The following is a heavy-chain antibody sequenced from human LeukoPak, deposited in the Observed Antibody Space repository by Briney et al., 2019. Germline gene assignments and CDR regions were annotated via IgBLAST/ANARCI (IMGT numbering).Heavy chain of an antibody. CDR3: ARDLSADGDYYFDY. J-gene: IGHJ4*02. D-gene: IGHD2/OR15-2a*01. V-gene: IGHV3-13*01. CDR2: IGTAGDT. Sequence: GGSLRLSCAASGFTFSSYDMHWVRQATGKGLEWVSAIGTAGDTYYPGSVKGRFTISRENAKNSLYLQMNSLRAEDTAVYYCARDLSADGDYYFDYWGQGTLVTVSS. CDR1: GFTFSSYD.